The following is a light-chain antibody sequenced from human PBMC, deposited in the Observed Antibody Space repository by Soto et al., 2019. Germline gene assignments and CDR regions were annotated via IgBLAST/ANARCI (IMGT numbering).Light chain of an antibody. CDR1: QSVSSTY. V-gene: IGKV3-20*01. Sequence: EIVLTQSPGTLSLSPGERATLSCRASQSVSSTYLAWYQQKFGQAPRLLIYAASTRATGIPDRFSGSGSGTDFTLTIRRLEPEDFAVYYCQQYGASLYTFGQGTKLESK. J-gene: IGKJ2*01. CDR3: QQYGASLYT. CDR2: AAS.